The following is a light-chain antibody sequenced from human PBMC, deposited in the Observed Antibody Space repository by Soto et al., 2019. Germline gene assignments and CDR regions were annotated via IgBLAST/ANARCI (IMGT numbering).Light chain of an antibody. CDR1: QGVSSY. V-gene: IGKV3D-11*01. CDR3: QQYDRSPL. J-gene: IGKJ4*01. Sequence: EVVLTQSPATLSLSPGQRATLSCRASQGVSSYLAWYQQKPGQAPRLLIFDASNRATGIPARFSGSGSGTDFTLTISSLEPEDFAVYYCQQYDRSPLFGGGTKVEI. CDR2: DAS.